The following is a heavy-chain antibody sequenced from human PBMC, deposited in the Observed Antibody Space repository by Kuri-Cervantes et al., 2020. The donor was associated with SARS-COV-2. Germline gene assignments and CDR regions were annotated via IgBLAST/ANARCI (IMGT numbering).Heavy chain of an antibody. D-gene: IGHD1-26*01. Sequence: SVKVSCKASGGTFSSYALSWVRQAPGQGLEWMGGIIPIFGTANYAQKFQGRVTMTEDTSTDTAYMELSSLRSEDTAVYYCATSPPIVGASNWFDPWGQGTLVTVSS. V-gene: IGHV1-69*06. CDR1: GGTFSSYA. CDR2: IIPIFGTA. J-gene: IGHJ5*02. CDR3: ATSPPIVGASNWFDP.